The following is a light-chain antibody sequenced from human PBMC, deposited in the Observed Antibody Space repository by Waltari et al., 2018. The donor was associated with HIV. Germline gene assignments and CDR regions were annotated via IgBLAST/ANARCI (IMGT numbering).Light chain of an antibody. V-gene: IGLV7-43*01. CDR3: LLYYGGAVV. CDR2: STS. Sequence: QTVVTQEPSLTVSPGGTVTLTCASSTGAVTSGYYPNWFQPKPGQAPGSLIYSTSKNHSCTPARLSGSLLGGKAALTLSGVQPEDEAEYYCLLYYGGAVVFGGGTKLTVL. CDR1: TGAVTSGYY. J-gene: IGLJ2*01.